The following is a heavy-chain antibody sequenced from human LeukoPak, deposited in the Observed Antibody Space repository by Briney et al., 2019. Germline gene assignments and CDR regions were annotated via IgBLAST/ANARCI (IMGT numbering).Heavy chain of an antibody. D-gene: IGHD6-13*01. CDR2: ISSSGSTI. V-gene: IGHV3-48*03. CDR1: GFTFSSYE. CDR3: ARDPIAAAGTDYYYYYGMDV. J-gene: IGHJ6*02. Sequence: TGGSLRLSCAASGFTFSSYEMNWVRQAPGKGLEWVSYISSSGSTIYYADSVKGRFTISRDNAKNSLYLQMNSLRAEDTAVYYCARDPIAAAGTDYYYYYGMDVWGQGTTVTVSS.